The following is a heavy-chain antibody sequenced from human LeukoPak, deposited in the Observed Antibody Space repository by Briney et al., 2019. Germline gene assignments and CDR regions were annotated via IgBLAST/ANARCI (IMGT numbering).Heavy chain of an antibody. CDR1: GFTFRNYG. J-gene: IGHJ4*02. V-gene: IGHV3-23*01. Sequence: PGRSLILSCTASGFTFRNYGMHWVRQAPGKGLEWVSTISGSGGTTYYADSVKGRFTISRDNSKNTLYLQMNSLRDEDTAVYYSVLRGGATDYWGQGTLVTVSS. CDR3: VLRGGATDY. D-gene: IGHD3-16*01. CDR2: ISGSGGTT.